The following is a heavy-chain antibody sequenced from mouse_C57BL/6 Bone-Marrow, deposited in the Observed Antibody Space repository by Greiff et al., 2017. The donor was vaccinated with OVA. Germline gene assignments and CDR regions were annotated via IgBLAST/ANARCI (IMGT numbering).Heavy chain of an antibody. V-gene: IGHV1-50*01. CDR2: IDPSDSYT. CDR3: ARCLITTVVHWYFDV. D-gene: IGHD1-1*01. CDR1: GYTFTSYW. Sequence: VQLQQSGAELVKPGASVKLSCKASGYTFTSYWMQWVKQRPGQGLEWIGEIDPSDSYTNYNQKFKGKATLTVDTSSSTAYMQLSSLTSEDSAVYYCARCLITTVVHWYFDVWGTGTTVTVSS. J-gene: IGHJ1*03.